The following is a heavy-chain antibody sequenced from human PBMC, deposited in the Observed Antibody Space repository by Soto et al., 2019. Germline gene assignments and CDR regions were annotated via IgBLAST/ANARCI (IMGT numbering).Heavy chain of an antibody. CDR3: VRHAQWIIRAY. CDR1: GDSSSSYY. J-gene: IGHJ4*02. V-gene: IGHV4-59*01. Sequence: PSETLSLTCTVSGDSSSSYYWSWIRQPPGKGLEWIGYIYYSGSTNYNPSLKSRVTISVDTSKNQFSLKLTSVTAADTAVYYCVRHAQWIIRAYWGQGSLVTVS. CDR2: IYYSGST. D-gene: IGHD5-12*01.